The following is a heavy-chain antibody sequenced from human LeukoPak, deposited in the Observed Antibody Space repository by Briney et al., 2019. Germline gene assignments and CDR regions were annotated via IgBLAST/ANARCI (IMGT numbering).Heavy chain of an antibody. CDR1: GFTFSSYE. CDR3: ASSLVGVQFDY. D-gene: IGHD1-26*01. CDR2: ISSSGSTI. V-gene: IGHV3-48*03. J-gene: IGHJ4*02. Sequence: PGGSLRLSCAASGFTFSSYEMNWVRQAPGKGLEWVSYISSSGSTIYYADSVKGRFTISRDNAKNSLYLQMNSLRAEDTAVYYCASSLVGVQFDYWGQGTLVTVSS.